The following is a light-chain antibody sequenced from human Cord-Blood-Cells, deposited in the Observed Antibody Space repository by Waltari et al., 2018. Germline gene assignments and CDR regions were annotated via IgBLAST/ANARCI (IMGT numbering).Light chain of an antibody. V-gene: IGKV1-NL1*01. CDR1: QGISNS. CDR2: AAS. CDR3: QQYYSTPPK. Sequence: DIQMTQFPPSLSASVGHRVPITCRASQGISNSLAWYQQKPGKAPKLLLYAASRLESGVPSRFSGSGSGTDYTLTISSLQPEDFATYYCQQYYSTPPKFGQGTKVEIK. J-gene: IGKJ1*01.